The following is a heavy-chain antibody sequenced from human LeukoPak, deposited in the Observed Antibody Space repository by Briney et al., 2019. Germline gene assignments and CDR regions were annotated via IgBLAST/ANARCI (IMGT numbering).Heavy chain of an antibody. CDR1: GFTFTSYE. D-gene: IGHD2-15*01. CDR3: ARAGRYCSGGSCYRGYSWFDP. CDR2: ISVTSSTI. Sequence: GGSLRLSCAASGFTFTSYEMNWLRQAPGKGLEWIAYISVTSSTIYYGESVKGRFSVSRDNAKNSVYLQMNNLRADDTAVYYCARAGRYCSGGSCYRGYSWFDPWGQGTLVTVSS. V-gene: IGHV3-48*03. J-gene: IGHJ5*02.